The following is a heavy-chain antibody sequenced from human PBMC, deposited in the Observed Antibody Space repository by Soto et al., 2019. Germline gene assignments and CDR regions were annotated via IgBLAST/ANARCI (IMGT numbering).Heavy chain of an antibody. Sequence: QVQLVESGGGVVQPGRSLRLSCAASGFTFSSYGMHWVRQAPGKGLEWVAVISYHGSNTYYADSVKGRFTISRDNSKNTLYRQMNSLRAEDTGVYYCVADYVATDAFDIWCQGTMVTVSS. V-gene: IGHV3-30*03. CDR1: GFTFSSYG. CDR2: ISYHGSNT. CDR3: VADYVATDAFDI. D-gene: IGHD3-10*02. J-gene: IGHJ3*02.